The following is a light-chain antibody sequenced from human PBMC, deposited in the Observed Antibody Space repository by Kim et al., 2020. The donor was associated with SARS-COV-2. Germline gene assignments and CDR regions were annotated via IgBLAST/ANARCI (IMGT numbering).Light chain of an antibody. CDR2: DVT. V-gene: IGLV2-11*01. CDR1: SDDIVSYNY. CDR3: CSYAGDYTFV. Sequence: QSALTQPASVSGSPGQSITISCTGTSDDIVSYNYVSWFQQHPGKAPKLIIYDVTKRPSGVPDRFSGSKSGNTASLTISGLQAEDEADYYCCSYAGDYTFVFETGTKVTVL. J-gene: IGLJ1*01.